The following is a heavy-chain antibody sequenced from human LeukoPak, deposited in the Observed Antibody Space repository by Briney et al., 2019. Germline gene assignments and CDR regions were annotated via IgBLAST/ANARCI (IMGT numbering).Heavy chain of an antibody. Sequence: GASVKVSCKVSGYTLTELSMHWVRQAPGKGLEWMGGFDPEDGETIYAQKFQGRVTMTEDTSTDTAYMELSSLRSEDTAVYYCAQLDSSGWYLGYWGQGTLVTVSS. D-gene: IGHD6-19*01. CDR3: AQLDSSGWYLGY. CDR2: FDPEDGET. V-gene: IGHV1-24*01. J-gene: IGHJ4*02. CDR1: GYTLTELS.